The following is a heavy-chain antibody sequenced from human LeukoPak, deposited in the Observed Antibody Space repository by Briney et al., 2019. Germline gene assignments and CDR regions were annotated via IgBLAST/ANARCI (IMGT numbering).Heavy chain of an antibody. CDR1: GSTFSSYW. Sequence: PGGSLRLSCAASGSTFSSYWMSWVRQAPGKGLEWVANIKQDGSEKYYMDSVKGRYTISRDNAKNSLYLQMNSLRAEDTAVYYCARYYDFWSGSPYDAFDIWGQGTMVTVSS. CDR3: ARYYDFWSGSPYDAFDI. CDR2: IKQDGSEK. D-gene: IGHD3-3*01. V-gene: IGHV3-7*01. J-gene: IGHJ3*02.